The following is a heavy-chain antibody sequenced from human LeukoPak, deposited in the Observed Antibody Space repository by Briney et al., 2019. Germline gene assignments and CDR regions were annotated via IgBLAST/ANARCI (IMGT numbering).Heavy chain of an antibody. CDR2: ISYDGSNK. Sequence: GGSLRLSCAASGFTFSSYAMHWVRQAPGKGLEWVAVISYDGSNKYYADSVKGRFTISRDNSKNTLYLQMNSLRAEDTAVYYCARVRSYRGSTYFDYWGQGTLVTVSS. J-gene: IGHJ4*02. V-gene: IGHV3-30-3*01. D-gene: IGHD1-26*01. CDR3: ARVRSYRGSTYFDY. CDR1: GFTFSSYA.